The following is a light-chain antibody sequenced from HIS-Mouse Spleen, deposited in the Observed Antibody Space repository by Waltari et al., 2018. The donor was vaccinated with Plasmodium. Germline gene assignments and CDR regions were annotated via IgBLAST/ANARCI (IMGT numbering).Light chain of an antibody. CDR2: AAS. V-gene: IGKV1-39*01. CDR1: QSISSY. Sequence: DIHMTQSPSSLSASVVYRVTIPCRASQSISSYLNWYQQKPGKAPKLLIYAASSLQSGVPSRFSGSGSGTDFTLTISSLQPEDFATYYCQQSYSTPITFGQGTRLEIK. CDR3: QQSYSTPIT. J-gene: IGKJ5*01.